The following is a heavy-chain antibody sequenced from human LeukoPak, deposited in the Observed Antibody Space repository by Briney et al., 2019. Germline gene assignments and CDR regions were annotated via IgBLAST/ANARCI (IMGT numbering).Heavy chain of an antibody. CDR3: AKKAGGYDFGINY. V-gene: IGHV4-59*08. D-gene: IGHD5-12*01. J-gene: IGHJ4*02. CDR1: GGSISSYY. Sequence: SETLSLTCTVSGGSISSYYWSWIRQPPGKGLEWIGYIYYSGSTNYNPSLKSRVTISVDTSKNQFSLKLSSVTAADTAVYYCAKKAGGYDFGINYWGQGTLVTVPS. CDR2: IYYSGST.